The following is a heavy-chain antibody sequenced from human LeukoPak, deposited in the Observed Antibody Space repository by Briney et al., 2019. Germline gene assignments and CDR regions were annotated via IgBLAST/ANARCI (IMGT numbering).Heavy chain of an antibody. CDR3: ARDIPTGYHDY. CDR1: GGSISSGTYH. CDR2: IYYTGKT. Sequence: PSETLSLTCTVAGGSISSGTYHWGWIRQSPGRELEWIGSIYYTGKTYYNPSLRSRVTISVDTSKNQFSLKLGSVIAADTAVYFCARDIPTGYHDYWGQGMLVTVSS. J-gene: IGHJ4*02. D-gene: IGHD3-9*01. V-gene: IGHV4-39*07.